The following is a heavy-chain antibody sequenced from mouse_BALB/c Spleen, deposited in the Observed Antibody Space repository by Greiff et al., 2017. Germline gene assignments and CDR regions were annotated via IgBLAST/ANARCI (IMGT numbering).Heavy chain of an antibody. D-gene: IGHD3-3*01. J-gene: IGHJ4*01. CDR2: ISSGSSTI. V-gene: IGHV5-17*02. CDR3: ARGAETAMDY. CDR1: GFTFSSFG. Sequence: EVMLVESGGGLVQPGGSRKLSCAASGFTFSSFGMHWVLQGPEKGLEWVAYISSGSSTIYYADTVKGRFTISRDKPKNTLFLHMTSLRSEDTAMYYCARGAETAMDYWGQGTSVTVSS.